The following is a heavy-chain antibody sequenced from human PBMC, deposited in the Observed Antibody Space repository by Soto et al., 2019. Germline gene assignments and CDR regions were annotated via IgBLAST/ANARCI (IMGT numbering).Heavy chain of an antibody. CDR2: IYYSGST. D-gene: IGHD3-3*01. CDR1: GGSISTGDYY. J-gene: IGHJ4*02. V-gene: IGHV4-30-4*01. Sequence: SETLSLTCTVSGGSISTGDYYWSWSRQPPGKGLEWIGYIYYSGSTYYSPSLKSRVTISVDTSKNQFSLKLSSVTAADTAVYYCARAAPYDAWSHLEAYYFDHWGQGTLVTVSS. CDR3: ARAAPYDAWSHLEAYYFDH.